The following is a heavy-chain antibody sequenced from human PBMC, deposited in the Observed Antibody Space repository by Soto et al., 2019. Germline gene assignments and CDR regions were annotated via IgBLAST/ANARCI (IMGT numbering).Heavy chain of an antibody. CDR3: TRGPNPYYFDY. CDR2: INAGNGNT. CDR1: GYTFTSYA. V-gene: IGHV1-3*01. Sequence: GASVKVSCKASGYTFTSYAMHWVRQAPGQRLEWMGWINAGNGNTKYSQKFQGRVAITRDTSASTAYMELSSLRSEDTAVYYCTRGPNPYYFDYWGQGTLVTVSS. J-gene: IGHJ4*02.